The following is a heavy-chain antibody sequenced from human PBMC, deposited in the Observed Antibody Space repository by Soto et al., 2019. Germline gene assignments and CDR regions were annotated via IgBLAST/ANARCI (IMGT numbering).Heavy chain of an antibody. CDR1: GFTFGDYG. V-gene: IGHV3-9*01. CDR3: AKDIGLWSGYLPHNAFDI. Sequence: EVQLVESGGGLVQPGRSLRLSCAASGFTFGDYGMHWVRQAPGKGLEWVSGISWNSGSIGYADSVKGRFTIPRDNAKNSLYLQMNSLRAEDTALYSCAKDIGLWSGYLPHNAFDIWGQGTMVTVSS. CDR2: ISWNSGSI. D-gene: IGHD3-3*01. J-gene: IGHJ3*02.